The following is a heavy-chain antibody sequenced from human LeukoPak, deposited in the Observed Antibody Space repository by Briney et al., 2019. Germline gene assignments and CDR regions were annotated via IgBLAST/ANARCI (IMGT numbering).Heavy chain of an antibody. CDR3: ARWRHSSGYYYDD. Sequence: GRSLRLSCAASGFTFSSYTMHWVRQAPGKGLEYVSAISSNRGSTYYANSVKGRFTISRDNSKNTLYLQMGSLRAEDMAVYYCARWRHSSGYYYDDWGQGTLVTVSS. J-gene: IGHJ4*02. D-gene: IGHD3-22*01. CDR1: GFTFSSYT. V-gene: IGHV3-64*01. CDR2: ISSNRGST.